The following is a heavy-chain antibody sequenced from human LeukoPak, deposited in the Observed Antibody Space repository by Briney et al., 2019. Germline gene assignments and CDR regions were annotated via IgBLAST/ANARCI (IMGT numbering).Heavy chain of an antibody. CDR3: ARGRAMAVFDAFDI. CDR2: TTNSGLTI. D-gene: IGHD5-18*01. CDR1: GFTFSSYE. Sequence: QAGGSLRLSCAASGFTFSSYEMNWVRQAPGKGLEWVSYTTNSGLTIYYADSVKGRFTVSKDNAKNSLYLQMNSLRAEDTAIYYCARGRAMAVFDAFDIWGHGTMVTVSS. V-gene: IGHV3-48*03. J-gene: IGHJ3*02.